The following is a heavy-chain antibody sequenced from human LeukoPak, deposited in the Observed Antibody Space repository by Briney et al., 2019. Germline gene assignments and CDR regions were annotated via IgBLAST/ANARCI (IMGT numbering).Heavy chain of an antibody. CDR3: ARAEVFGVDRRTQKVNWFDP. V-gene: IGHV4-4*07. CDR1: GGSISSYY. D-gene: IGHD3-3*01. J-gene: IGHJ5*02. CDR2: IYTSGST. Sequence: SETLSLTCTVSGGSISSYYWSWIRQPAGKGLEWIGRIYTSGSTNYNPSLKSRVTMSVDTSKNQFSLKLSSVTAADTAVYYCARAEVFGVDRRTQKVNWFDPWGQGTLVTVSS.